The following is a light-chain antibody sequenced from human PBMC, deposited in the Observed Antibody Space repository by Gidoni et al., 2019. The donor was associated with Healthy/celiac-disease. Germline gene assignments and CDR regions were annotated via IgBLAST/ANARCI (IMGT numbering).Light chain of an antibody. V-gene: IGLV3-1*01. CDR2: QDS. Sequence: SYELTQPPSVSVSPGQTASITCSGDKLGDKYACWYQQKPGHSPVLVIYQDSKRPSGIPGRFSGSNSGNTATLTISGTQAMDEADYYCQAWDSSTDVVFGGGTKLTVL. CDR1: KLGDKY. J-gene: IGLJ2*01. CDR3: QAWDSSTDVV.